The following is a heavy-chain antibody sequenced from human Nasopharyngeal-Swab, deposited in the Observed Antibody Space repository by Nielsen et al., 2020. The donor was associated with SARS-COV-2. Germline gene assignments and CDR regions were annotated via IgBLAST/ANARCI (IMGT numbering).Heavy chain of an antibody. D-gene: IGHD6-19*01. CDR2: IYHSGNT. V-gene: IGHV4-4*02. Sequence: WIRQPPGKGLEWIGEIYHSGNTNYNPSLKSRVTISVDKSKNQFSLKLSSVNAADTAVYYCASLYSSGWPRSGSWGQGTLVTVSS. J-gene: IGHJ5*01. CDR3: ASLYSSGWPRSGS.